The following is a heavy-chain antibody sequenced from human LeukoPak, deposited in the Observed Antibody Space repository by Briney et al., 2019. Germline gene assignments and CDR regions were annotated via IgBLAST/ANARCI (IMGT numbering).Heavy chain of an antibody. CDR3: ASNYYDILTGYSV. CDR1: GGSISSYF. CDR2: ISYGGST. Sequence: PSETLSLTCIVSGGSISSYFWSWIRQPPRKGLERIGYISYGGSTNYNPSLKSRVTISVDTSKNQFSLKMTSVTAADTAVYYCASNYYDILTGYSVWGQGTLVTVSS. D-gene: IGHD3-9*01. J-gene: IGHJ4*02. V-gene: IGHV4-59*01.